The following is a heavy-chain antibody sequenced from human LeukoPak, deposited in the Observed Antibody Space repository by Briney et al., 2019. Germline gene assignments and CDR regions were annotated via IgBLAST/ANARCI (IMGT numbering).Heavy chain of an antibody. V-gene: IGHV4-4*02. J-gene: IGHJ4*02. CDR3: ARDEPSGATYY. D-gene: IGHD1-26*01. CDR2: IYHSGST. Sequence: SETLSLTCAVSGGSISSSNWWSWVRQPPGKGLEWIGEIYHSGSTNYNPSLKSRVTISVDTSKNQFSLKLSSVTAADTAVYYCARDEPSGATYYWGQGTLVTVSS. CDR1: GGSISSSNW.